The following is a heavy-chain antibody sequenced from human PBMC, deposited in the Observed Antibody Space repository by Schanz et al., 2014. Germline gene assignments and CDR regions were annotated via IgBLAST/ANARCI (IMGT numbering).Heavy chain of an antibody. CDR3: ARVHIATYHYNSPGAFDI. V-gene: IGHV1-18*01. Sequence: QLMQSGSEVRKPGASVKASCKASGYIFGSHGMTWARQAPGQGPELMGWINAHTGNTQYAQKFQGRVNMTRNTVTTTVHLELTRLRTDDTAIYYCARVHIATYHYNSPGAFDIWGQGTRVTVSS. CDR1: GYIFGSHG. J-gene: IGHJ3*02. D-gene: IGHD3-10*01. CDR2: INAHTGNT.